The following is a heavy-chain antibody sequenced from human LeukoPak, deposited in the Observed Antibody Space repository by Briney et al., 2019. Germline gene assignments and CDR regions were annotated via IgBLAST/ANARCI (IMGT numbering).Heavy chain of an antibody. CDR1: GFTFSTYT. CDR2: ISYDGSNR. CDR3: ARVRDKSGYYSRNKNAFDI. D-gene: IGHD3-3*01. J-gene: IGHJ3*02. V-gene: IGHV3-30*04. Sequence: PGGSLRLSCAASGFTFSTYTMHWVRQALGKVLQWVALISYDGSNRYYTDSVEGRFTISRDNSKNTLHLQMDSLRAEDTAVYYCARVRDKSGYYSRNKNAFDIWGQGTMVTVSS.